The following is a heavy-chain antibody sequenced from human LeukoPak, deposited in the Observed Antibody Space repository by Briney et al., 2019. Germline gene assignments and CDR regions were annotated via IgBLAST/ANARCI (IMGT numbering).Heavy chain of an antibody. D-gene: IGHD3-10*01. CDR1: GGTFSSYA. J-gene: IGHJ3*02. V-gene: IGHV1-69*05. Sequence: ASVKVSCKASGGTFSSYAISWVRQAPGQGLEWMGGIIPIFGTANYAQKFQGRVTITTDESTSTAYMELSSLRSEDTAVYYCATRGITMVSGAFDIWGQGTMVTVSS. CDR3: ATRGITMVSGAFDI. CDR2: IIPIFGTA.